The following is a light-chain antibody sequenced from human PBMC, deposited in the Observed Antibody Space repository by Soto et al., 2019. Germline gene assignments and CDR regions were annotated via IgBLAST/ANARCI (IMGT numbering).Light chain of an antibody. J-gene: IGKJ2*01. V-gene: IGKV1D-12*01. Sequence: DIPMAQSPSSVSASVGDRVTITCRASQGINKWLVWYQQKPGKAPKLLIYTTSNLKSGVPSRFSGSGSGTDFTLTISSLQPEDFATYYCQQCYSFPYTFGQGTKLDIK. CDR3: QQCYSFPYT. CDR1: QGINKW. CDR2: TTS.